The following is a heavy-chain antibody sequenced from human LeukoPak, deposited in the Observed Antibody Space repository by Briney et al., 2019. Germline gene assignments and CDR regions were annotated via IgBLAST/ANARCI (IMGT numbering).Heavy chain of an antibody. V-gene: IGHV3-9*01. D-gene: IGHD2-15*01. J-gene: IGHJ6*03. Sequence: GGSLRLSCAASGFTFDDYAMHWVRQAPGKGLEWVSGINWNSDSRGYADSVKGRFTISRDNAKNSLYLQMNSLRAEDTAVYYCARDLGGYCSGGSCYLYYYYMDVWGKGTTVTVSS. CDR3: ARDLGGYCSGGSCYLYYYYMDV. CDR2: INWNSDSR. CDR1: GFTFDDYA.